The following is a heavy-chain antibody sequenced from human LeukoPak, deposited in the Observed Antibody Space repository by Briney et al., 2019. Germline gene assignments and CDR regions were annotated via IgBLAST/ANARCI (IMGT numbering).Heavy chain of an antibody. CDR1: GFTFSSYS. V-gene: IGHV3-21*01. CDR3: ARDSGYSGYGFDY. CDR2: ISSSSSYI. J-gene: IGHJ4*02. Sequence: GGSLRLSCAAPGFTFSSYSMNWVRQAPGKGLEWVSSISSSSSYIYYADSVKGRFTISRDNAKNSLYLQMNSLRAEDTAVYYCARDSGYSGYGFDYWGQGTLVTVSS. D-gene: IGHD5-12*01.